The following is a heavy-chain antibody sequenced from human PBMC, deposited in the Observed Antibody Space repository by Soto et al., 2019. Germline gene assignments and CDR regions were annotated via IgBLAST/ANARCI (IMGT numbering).Heavy chain of an antibody. CDR3: ARDIRAIDYYDSSGGFDY. CDR1: GFTFSSYA. J-gene: IGHJ4*02. V-gene: IGHV3-30-3*01. CDR2: ISYYGSNK. D-gene: IGHD3-22*01. Sequence: GSLLLPCSASGFTFSSYAMHWVRQAPGKGLEWVAVISYYGSNKYYADSVKGRFTISRDNSKNTLYLQMNSLRAEDTAVYYCARDIRAIDYYDSSGGFDYWGQGTLVTVYS.